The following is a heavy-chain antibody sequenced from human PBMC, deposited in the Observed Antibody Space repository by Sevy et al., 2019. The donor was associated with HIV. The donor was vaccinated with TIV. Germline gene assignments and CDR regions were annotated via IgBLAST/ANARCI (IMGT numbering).Heavy chain of an antibody. V-gene: IGHV3-53*01. CDR2: IHSGGKI. D-gene: IGHD2-15*01. J-gene: IGHJ6*02. Sequence: GGSLRLSCEASGFTFTRYAFHWVRQAPGKGLEWVSVIHSGGKISYADSVQGRFTISRDNSKNTLYLQMNSLRAEDTAVYYCAREDIVLGEDNYYGIDVWGQGTTVTVSS. CDR3: AREDIVLGEDNYYGIDV. CDR1: GFTFTRYA.